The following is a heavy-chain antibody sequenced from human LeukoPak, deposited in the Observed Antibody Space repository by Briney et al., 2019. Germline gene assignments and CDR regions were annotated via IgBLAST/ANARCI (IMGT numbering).Heavy chain of an antibody. Sequence: GASVKVSCKASGGTFSSYAISWVRQAPGQGLEWMGGIIPIFGTANYAQKFQGRVTITADKSTSTAYMELSSLRSEDTAVYYCARGSSGSYYRPLNYYYYYYMDVWGKGTTVTVSS. D-gene: IGHD1-26*01. V-gene: IGHV1-69*06. CDR2: IIPIFGTA. CDR1: GGTFSSYA. J-gene: IGHJ6*03. CDR3: ARGSSGSYYRPLNYYYYYYMDV.